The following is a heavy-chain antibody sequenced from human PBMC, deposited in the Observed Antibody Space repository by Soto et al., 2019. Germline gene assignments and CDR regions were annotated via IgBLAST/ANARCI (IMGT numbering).Heavy chain of an antibody. CDR3: AREGVRGYSGYDFPANWFDP. CDR2: IYYSGST. V-gene: IGHV4-30-4*01. CDR1: GGSISSGDYY. J-gene: IGHJ5*02. Sequence: SETLSLTCTDSGGSISSGDYYWSWIRQPPGKGLEWIGYIYYSGSTYYNPSLKSRVTISVDTSKNQFSLKLSSVTAADTAVYYCAREGVRGYSGYDFPANWFDPWGQGTLVTVSS. D-gene: IGHD5-12*01.